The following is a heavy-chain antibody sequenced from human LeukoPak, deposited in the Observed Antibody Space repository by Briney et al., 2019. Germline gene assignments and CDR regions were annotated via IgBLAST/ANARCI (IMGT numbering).Heavy chain of an antibody. Sequence: GGSLRLSCAASGFTFSSYEVNWVRQAPGKGLEWVSYISSSGSTIYYADSVKGRFTISRDNAKNSLYLQMNSLRAEDTAVYYCAREGATVTPFDYWGQGTLVTVSS. CDR1: GFTFSSYE. D-gene: IGHD4-17*01. J-gene: IGHJ4*02. CDR3: AREGATVTPFDY. CDR2: ISSSGSTI. V-gene: IGHV3-48*03.